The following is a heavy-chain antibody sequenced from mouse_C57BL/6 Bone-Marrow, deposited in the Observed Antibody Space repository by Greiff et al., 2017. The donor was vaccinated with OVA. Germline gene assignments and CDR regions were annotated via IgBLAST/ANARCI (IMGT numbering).Heavy chain of an antibody. CDR3: ARYPPRSYVYFDY. Sequence: EVQVVESGGGLVQPGGSLSLSCAASGFTFTDYYMSWVRQPPGKALEWLGFIRNKANGYTTEYSASVKGRFTISRDNSQSILYLQMNALRAEDSATYYCARYPPRSYVYFDYWGQGTTLTVSS. CDR2: IRNKANGYTT. CDR1: GFTFTDYY. J-gene: IGHJ2*01. D-gene: IGHD1-1*01. V-gene: IGHV7-3*01.